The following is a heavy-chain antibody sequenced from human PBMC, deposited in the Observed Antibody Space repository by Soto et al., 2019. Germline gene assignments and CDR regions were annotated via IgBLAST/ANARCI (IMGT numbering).Heavy chain of an antibody. V-gene: IGHV3-21*06. CDR2: ISSTTTYI. CDR1: GFTFTRYS. Sequence: GGSLRLSCAASGFTFTRYSMNWVRQVPGKGLEWVSSISSTTTYIYYGDSMKGRFTISRDNAKNSLYLEMNSLRAEDTAVYYCARESEDLTSNFDYWGQGTLVTVSS. CDR3: ARESEDLTSNFDY. J-gene: IGHJ4*02.